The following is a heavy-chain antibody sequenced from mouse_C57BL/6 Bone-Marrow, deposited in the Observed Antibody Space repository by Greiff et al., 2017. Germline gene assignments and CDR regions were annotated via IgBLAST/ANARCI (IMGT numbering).Heavy chain of an antibody. CDR2: ISDGGSYT. Sequence: EVQLVESGGGLVKPGGSLKLSCAASGFTFSSYAMSWVRQTPEKRLEWVATISDGGSYTYYPDNVKGRFTISRDNAKNNLYLQMSHLKSEDTAMYYCARKGVYAMDYWGQGTSVTVSS. CDR3: ARKGVYAMDY. V-gene: IGHV5-4*01. J-gene: IGHJ4*01. CDR1: GFTFSSYA.